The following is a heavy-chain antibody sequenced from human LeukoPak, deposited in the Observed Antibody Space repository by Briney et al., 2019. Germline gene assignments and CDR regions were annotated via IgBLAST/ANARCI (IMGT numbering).Heavy chain of an antibody. Sequence: AGGSLRLSCAASGFTFTSYTMNWVRQAPGKGLEWVASIGTTSTFIHYADSVKGRFTIPRDNAQDSLFLQMNSLGAEDTAVYYCAKAHPGFDYWGQGVLVTVSS. CDR3: AKAHPGFDY. V-gene: IGHV3-21*01. CDR1: GFTFTSYT. J-gene: IGHJ4*02. CDR2: IGTTSTFI.